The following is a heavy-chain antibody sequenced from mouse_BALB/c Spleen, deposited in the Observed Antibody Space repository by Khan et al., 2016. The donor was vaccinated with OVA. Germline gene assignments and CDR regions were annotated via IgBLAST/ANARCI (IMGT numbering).Heavy chain of an antibody. Sequence: VQLQQSGPGLVKPSQSLSLTCTVTGYSITSDYAWNWIRQFPGNKLEWMGYISYSGNTKYNPSLKSRISVTRDTSKNKFFLQLNAVTTEDTATXYCARVYGGDFDYWGQGTTLTVSS. D-gene: IGHD2-10*02. CDR3: ARVYGGDFDY. CDR2: ISYSGNT. CDR1: GYSITSDYA. J-gene: IGHJ2*01. V-gene: IGHV3-2*02.